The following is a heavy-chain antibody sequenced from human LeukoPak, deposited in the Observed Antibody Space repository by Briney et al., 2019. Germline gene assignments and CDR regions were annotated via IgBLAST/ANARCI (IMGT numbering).Heavy chain of an antibody. J-gene: IGHJ4*02. CDR3: AKGTRGYSAYTFDY. CDR2: ISVSGGTT. CDR1: GFTFSDYA. Sequence: GGSLRLSCAASGFTFSDYAMSWVRQAPGEGLERVSVISVSGGTTYYADSVKGRFTISRDSSKNTLYLQMTSLRADDTAVYYCAKGTRGYSAYTFDYWGQGALVTVSS. D-gene: IGHD5-12*01. V-gene: IGHV3-23*01.